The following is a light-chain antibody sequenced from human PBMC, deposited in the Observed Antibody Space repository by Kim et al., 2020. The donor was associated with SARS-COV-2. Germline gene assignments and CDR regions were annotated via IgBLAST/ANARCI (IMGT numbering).Light chain of an antibody. V-gene: IGLV3-1*01. CDR3: QAWDNTWV. CDR1: KLGDKY. Sequence: SSELTQPPSVSVSPGQTVTITCSGDKLGDKYSSWYQQQPGQAPVLVIYQDNKRPSGIPERFVGSNSGNTATLTISGAQAMDEADYYCQAWDNTWVFGGGT. CDR2: QDN. J-gene: IGLJ3*02.